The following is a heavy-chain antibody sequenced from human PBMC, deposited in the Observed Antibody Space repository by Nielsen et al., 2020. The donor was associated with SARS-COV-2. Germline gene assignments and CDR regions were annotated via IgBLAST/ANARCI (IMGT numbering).Heavy chain of an antibody. CDR2: IKQDGSEK. D-gene: IGHD6-19*01. V-gene: IGHV3-7*01. J-gene: IGHJ4*02. CDR3: AREGIAVAAPIDY. CDR1: GFTFSSYW. Sequence: GESLKISCAASGFTFSSYWMSWVRQAPGKGLEWVANIKQDGSEKYYVDSVKGRFTISRDNAKNSLYLQMNSLRAEDTAVYYCAREGIAVAAPIDYWGQGTLVTVSS.